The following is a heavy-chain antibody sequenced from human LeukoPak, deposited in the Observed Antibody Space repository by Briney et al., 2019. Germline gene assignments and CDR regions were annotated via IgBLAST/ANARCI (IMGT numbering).Heavy chain of an antibody. J-gene: IGHJ5*02. V-gene: IGHV4-59*01. CDR3: ARDLSGWPNWSDP. D-gene: IGHD6-19*01. Sequence: QPSETLSLTCTVSGGSISSYYWSWIRQPPGKGLEWIGYMYNSGSTNYNPSLKSRVTMSVDTSKNQFSLKLSSVTATDTAVYYCARDLSGWPNWSDPWGQGTLVTVSS. CDR1: GGSISSYY. CDR2: MYNSGST.